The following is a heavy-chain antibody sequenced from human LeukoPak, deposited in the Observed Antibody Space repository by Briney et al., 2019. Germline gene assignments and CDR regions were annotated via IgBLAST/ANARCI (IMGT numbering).Heavy chain of an antibody. J-gene: IGHJ6*02. V-gene: IGHV4-59*01. CDR1: GGPFSGYF. CDR3: TREYSSGWIYGMDV. CDR2: IYYSGST. Sequence: PSETLSLTCAVSGGPFSGYFWSWIRQPPGKGLEWIGYIYYSGSTNYNPSLKSRVTISVDTSKNQFSLKLSSVTAADTAVYYCTREYSSGWIYGMDVWGQGTTVTVSS. D-gene: IGHD6-19*01.